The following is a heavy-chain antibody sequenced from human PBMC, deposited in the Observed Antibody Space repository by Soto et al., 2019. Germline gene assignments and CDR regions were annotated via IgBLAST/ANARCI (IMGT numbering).Heavy chain of an antibody. D-gene: IGHD2-2*03. CDR2: IYPGDSDT. CDR3: ARRGYCSSTSCYNWFDP. J-gene: IGHJ5*02. CDR1: GYSFTSYW. V-gene: IGHV5-51*01. Sequence: GESLKISCKGSGYSFTSYWIGWVRQMPGKGLEWMGIIYPGDSDTRYSPSFQGQVTISADKSISTAYLQWSSLKASDTAMYYCARRGYCSSTSCYNWFDPWGQGTLVTVSS.